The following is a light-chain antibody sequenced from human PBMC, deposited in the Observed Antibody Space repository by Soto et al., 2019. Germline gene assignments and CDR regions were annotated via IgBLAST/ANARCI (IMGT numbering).Light chain of an antibody. CDR2: ESS. Sequence: EIVLTQAPGTLSLSPGESATLSCRASQNLGNHFVAGYQQKPGQAPRLLIYESSHRATGVPARFSGSGSGTDFSLIISSLEPEDFAVYYCQQRSVGPLTFGGGTKVDIK. J-gene: IGKJ4*01. CDR3: QQRSVGPLT. CDR1: QNLGNH. V-gene: IGKV3-11*01.